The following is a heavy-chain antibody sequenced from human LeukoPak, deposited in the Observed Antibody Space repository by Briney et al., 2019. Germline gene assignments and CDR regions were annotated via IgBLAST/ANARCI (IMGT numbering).Heavy chain of an antibody. CDR1: GGSISSSDW. J-gene: IGHJ4*02. D-gene: IGHD3-3*01. V-gene: IGHV4-4*02. CDR3: ASADYYGIDF. CDR2: MHQSGTT. Sequence: SGTLSLTCAVSGGSISSSDWWSWVRQPPGKGLEWIGEMHQSGTTNYNPSLKSRVTMSVDKSKNQFTLKLSSVTAADTAVYFCASADYYGIDFWGQGTLVTVSS.